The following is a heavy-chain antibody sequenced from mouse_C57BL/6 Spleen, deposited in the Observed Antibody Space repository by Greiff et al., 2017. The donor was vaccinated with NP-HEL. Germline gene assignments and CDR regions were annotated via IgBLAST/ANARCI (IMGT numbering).Heavy chain of an antibody. D-gene: IGHD4-1*02. V-gene: IGHV1-82*01. CDR2: IYPGDGDT. CDR3: ARPTGRGGYYFDY. CDR1: GYAFSSSW. Sequence: QVQLKESGPELVKPGASVKISCKASGYAFSSSWMNWVKQRPGKGLEWIGRIYPGDGDTNYNGKFKGKATLTADKSSSTAYMQLSSLTSEDSAVYFWARPTGRGGYYFDYWGQGTTLTVSS. J-gene: IGHJ2*01.